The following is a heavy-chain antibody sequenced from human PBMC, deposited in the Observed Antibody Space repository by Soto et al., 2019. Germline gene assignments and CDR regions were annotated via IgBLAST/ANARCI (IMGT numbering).Heavy chain of an antibody. J-gene: IGHJ5*02. CDR1: GFTFSSYS. Sequence: KPGGSLRLSCAASGFTFSSYSMNWVRQAPGKGLEWVSSISSSSSYIYYADSVKGRFTISRDNAKNSLYLQMNSLRAEDTAVYYCARGQRDYSNYPNWFDPWGQGTLVTV. CDR3: ARGQRDYSNYPNWFDP. D-gene: IGHD4-4*01. V-gene: IGHV3-21*01. CDR2: ISSSSSYI.